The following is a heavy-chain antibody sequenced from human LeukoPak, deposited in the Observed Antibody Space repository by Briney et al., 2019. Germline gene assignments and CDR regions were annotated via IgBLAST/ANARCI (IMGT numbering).Heavy chain of an antibody. D-gene: IGHD3-10*01. CDR3: TTGITMVRGVIHLIDY. CDR2: LKSKTDGGTT. CDR1: GFTFSNAW. J-gene: IGHJ4*02. V-gene: IGHV3-15*01. Sequence: PGGSLRLSCAASGFTFSNAWMSWVRQAPGKGLEWVGRLKSKTDGGTTDYAAPVKGRFTISRDDSKNTLYLQMNSLKTEDTAVYYCTTGITMVRGVIHLIDYWGQGTLVTVSS.